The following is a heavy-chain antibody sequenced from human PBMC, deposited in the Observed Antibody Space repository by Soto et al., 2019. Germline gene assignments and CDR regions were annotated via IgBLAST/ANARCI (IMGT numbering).Heavy chain of an antibody. CDR3: AREWYYYDSSGPNPYYYYYGTDV. V-gene: IGHV3-74*01. CDR2: INSDGSST. D-gene: IGHD3-22*01. Sequence: PGGSLRLSCAASGFSFGDSYMSWIRQSAGKGLEWLSYINSDGSSTSYADSVKGRFTISRDNAKNTLYLQMNSLRAEDTAVYYCAREWYYYDSSGPNPYYYYYGTDVWGQGTTVTVSS. J-gene: IGHJ6*02. CDR1: GFSFGDSY.